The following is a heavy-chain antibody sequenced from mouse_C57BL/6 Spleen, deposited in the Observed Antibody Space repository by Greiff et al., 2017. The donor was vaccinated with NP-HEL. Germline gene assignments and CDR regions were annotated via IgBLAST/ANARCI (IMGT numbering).Heavy chain of an antibody. CDR3: ARSSYYYGSSYDYYAMDY. Sequence: VQLQQPGAELVKPGASVKLSCKASGYTFTSYWMQWVKQRPGQGLEWIGEIDPSDSYTNYNQKFKGKATLTVDTSSSTAYMQLSRLTSEDSAVYYCARSSYYYGSSYDYYAMDYWGQGTSVTVSS. D-gene: IGHD1-1*01. CDR1: GYTFTSYW. CDR2: IDPSDSYT. V-gene: IGHV1-50*01. J-gene: IGHJ4*01.